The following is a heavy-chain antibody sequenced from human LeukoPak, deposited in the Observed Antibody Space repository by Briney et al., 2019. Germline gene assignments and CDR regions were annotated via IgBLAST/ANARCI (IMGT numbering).Heavy chain of an antibody. D-gene: IGHD1-1*01. CDR3: ARDRRRLRGMNGDGDAFDS. CDR1: GFSVGGNY. J-gene: IGHJ3*02. Sequence: PGGSLSLSCAASGFSVGGNYISWVRESPGEGLEWVSMIHSYGSIFHADSVKGRFTMSRDNSRNTLDLQMNSLRVEDPAVYFCARDRRRLRGMNGDGDAFDSWGQGTMVTVSS. V-gene: IGHV3-53*01. CDR2: IHSYGSI.